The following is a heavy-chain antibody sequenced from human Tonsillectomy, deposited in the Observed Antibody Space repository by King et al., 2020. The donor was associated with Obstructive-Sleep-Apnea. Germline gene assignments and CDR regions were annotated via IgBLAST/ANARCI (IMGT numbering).Heavy chain of an antibody. D-gene: IGHD3-10*01. CDR3: ARMGWGSETYGLGAFDI. Sequence: TLKESGPALVKPTQTLALTCSFSGFSLSNSGMCVNWIRQPPGKALEWLARIDWDDDKYYSTSLKTRLTNSKDTSKNQVVLTMTNMDTVDTATYNCARMGWGSETYGLGAFDIWGHKTRVTVSS. V-gene: IGHV2-70*11. CDR1: GFSLSNSGMC. CDR2: IDWDDDK. J-gene: IGHJ3*02.